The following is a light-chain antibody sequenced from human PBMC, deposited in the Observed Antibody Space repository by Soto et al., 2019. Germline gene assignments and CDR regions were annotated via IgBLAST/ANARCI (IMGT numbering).Light chain of an antibody. CDR2: AAS. J-gene: IGKJ3*01. CDR3: QHLKSDSFT. V-gene: IGKV1-9*01. Sequence: DIQLTQSPAFLSASVGDRVTITCRASQGLSKFLAWYQQKPGTAPKLLIYAASTLRSGVPSRFSGSGSGAEFTLTISSLQPEDFATYYCQHLKSDSFTFGPGTKVDIK. CDR1: QGLSKF.